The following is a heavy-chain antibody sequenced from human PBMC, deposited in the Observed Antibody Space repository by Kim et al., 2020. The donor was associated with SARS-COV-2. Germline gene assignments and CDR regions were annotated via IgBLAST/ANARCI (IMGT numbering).Heavy chain of an antibody. Sequence: EKGRFTISRDNSKNTLNLQMNSLRDEDTAVYYCAKTNCGGDCYSDWYFDLWGRGTLVTVSS. V-gene: IGHV3-23*01. D-gene: IGHD2-21*01. J-gene: IGHJ2*01. CDR3: AKTNCGGDCYSDWYFDL.